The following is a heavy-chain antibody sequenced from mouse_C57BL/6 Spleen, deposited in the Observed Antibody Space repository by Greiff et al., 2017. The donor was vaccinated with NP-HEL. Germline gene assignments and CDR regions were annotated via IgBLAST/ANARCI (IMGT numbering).Heavy chain of an antibody. CDR3: THYYGSSYGWYFDV. CDR1: GYTFTDYE. V-gene: IGHV1-15*01. J-gene: IGHJ1*03. D-gene: IGHD1-1*01. CDR2: IDPETGGT. Sequence: VQLQQSGAELVRPGASVTLSCKASGYTFTDYEMHWVKQTPVHGLEWIGAIDPETGGTAYNQKFKGKAILTADKSSSTAYMELRSLTSEDSAVYYCTHYYGSSYGWYFDVWGTGTTVTVSS.